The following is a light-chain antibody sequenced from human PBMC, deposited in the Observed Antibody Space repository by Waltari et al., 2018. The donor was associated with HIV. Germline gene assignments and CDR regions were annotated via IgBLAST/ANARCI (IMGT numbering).Light chain of an antibody. CDR2: EVT. V-gene: IGLV2-14*03. CDR1: SSDVGGSTY. J-gene: IGLJ1*01. Sequence: HSALTQPASVSGSPGQSITISCTGPSSDVGGSTYVSWYQQHPGKAPKLMIYEVTNRPSGISKRFSGSKSGNTASLTISGLQAEDEADYYCSSYRSSSTFVVGTGTKVTVL. CDR3: SSYRSSSTFV.